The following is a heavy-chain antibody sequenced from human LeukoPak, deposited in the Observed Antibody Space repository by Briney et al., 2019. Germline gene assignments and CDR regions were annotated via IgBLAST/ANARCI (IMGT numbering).Heavy chain of an antibody. V-gene: IGHV4-59*01. CDR2: IYYSGST. CDR3: ARGAEDTAMVYDAFDI. D-gene: IGHD5-18*01. Sequence: SETLSLTCTVSGGSISSYYWSWLRQPPGKGLEWIGYIYYSGSTNYNPSLKSRVTISVDTSKNQFSLKLSSVTAADTAVYYCARGAEDTAMVYDAFDIWGQGTTVTVSS. CDR1: GGSISSYY. J-gene: IGHJ3*02.